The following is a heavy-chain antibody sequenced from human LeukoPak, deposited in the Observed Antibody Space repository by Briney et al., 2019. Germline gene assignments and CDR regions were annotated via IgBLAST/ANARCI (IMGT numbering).Heavy chain of an antibody. CDR3: ASRHCSGGGCYFAGADPFDY. V-gene: IGHV3-53*01. Sequence: GGSLRLSCAASGFTVSNTYMSWVRQAPGKGLEWVSLIYSGGGTYSADSVKGRFTISRDISKNTLYLQMNSLRAGDTAVYYCASRHCSGGGCYFAGADPFDYWGQGTLVTVSS. CDR2: IYSGGGT. CDR1: GFTVSNTY. D-gene: IGHD2-15*01. J-gene: IGHJ4*02.